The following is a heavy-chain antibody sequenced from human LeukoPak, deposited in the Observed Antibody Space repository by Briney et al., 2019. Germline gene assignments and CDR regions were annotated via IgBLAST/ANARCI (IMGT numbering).Heavy chain of an antibody. CDR1: GFTFSSYT. V-gene: IGHV4-31*02. D-gene: IGHD3-22*01. Sequence: LRLSCTASGFTFSSYTMNWVRQHPGKGLEWIGYIYYSGSTYYNPSLKSRVTISVDTSKNQFSLKLSSVTAADTAVYYCARVGDSSGYYSSGWYFDLWGRGTLVTVSS. J-gene: IGHJ2*01. CDR2: IYYSGST. CDR3: ARVGDSSGYYSSGWYFDL.